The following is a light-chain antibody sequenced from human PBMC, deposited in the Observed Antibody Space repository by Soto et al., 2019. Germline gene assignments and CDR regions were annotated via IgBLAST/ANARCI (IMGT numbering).Light chain of an antibody. CDR2: GAS. CDR3: QQSGT. Sequence: EIFLTQSPDTLSLSPGERATLSCRASQTVSSNLAWYQQKPGQAPRLLIYGASTRATGIPARFSGSGSGTEFTLTISSLQSEDFAVYYCQQSGTFGQGTKVDIK. J-gene: IGKJ1*01. CDR1: QTVSSN. V-gene: IGKV3-15*01.